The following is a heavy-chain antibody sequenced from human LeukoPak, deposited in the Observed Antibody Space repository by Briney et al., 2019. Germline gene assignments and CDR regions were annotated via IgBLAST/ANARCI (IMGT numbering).Heavy chain of an antibody. Sequence: ASVKVSCKASGYTLTAYYMHWVRQAPGQGLEWMGWINPNSGDTEYAHKFQGRVTMTRDTSINTAYMELTSLRSDDTAVYYCARVRERAIAALWSYWGQGTPVTVSS. D-gene: IGHD5-12*01. CDR3: ARVRERAIAALWSY. V-gene: IGHV1-2*02. CDR1: GYTLTAYY. CDR2: INPNSGDT. J-gene: IGHJ4*02.